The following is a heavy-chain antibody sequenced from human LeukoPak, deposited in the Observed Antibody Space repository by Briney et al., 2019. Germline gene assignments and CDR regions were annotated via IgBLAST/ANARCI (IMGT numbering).Heavy chain of an antibody. Sequence: PGGSLRLSCAASGFTFSSYAMSWVRQAPGKGLERVSAISGSGGSTYYADSVKGRFTISRDNSKNTLYLQMNSLRAEDTAVYYCAKAVQVPYYYYGMDVWGQGTTVTVSS. CDR1: GFTFSSYA. J-gene: IGHJ6*02. CDR2: ISGSGGST. V-gene: IGHV3-23*01. CDR3: AKAVQVPYYYYGMDV.